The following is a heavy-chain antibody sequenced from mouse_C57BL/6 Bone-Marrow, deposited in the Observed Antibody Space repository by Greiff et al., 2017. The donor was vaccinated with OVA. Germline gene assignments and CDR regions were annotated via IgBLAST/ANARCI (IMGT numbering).Heavy chain of an antibody. J-gene: IGHJ2*01. CDR3: TRHTTVAFDY. CDR2: IRNKANNHAT. V-gene: IGHV6-6*01. CDR1: GFTFSDAW. Sequence: EVQRVESGGGLVQPGGSMKLSCAASGFTFSDAWMDWVRQSPEKGLEWVAEIRNKANNHATYYAESVKGRFTISRDDSKSSVYLQMNSLRAEDTGIYYCTRHTTVAFDYWGQGTTLTVSS. D-gene: IGHD1-1*01.